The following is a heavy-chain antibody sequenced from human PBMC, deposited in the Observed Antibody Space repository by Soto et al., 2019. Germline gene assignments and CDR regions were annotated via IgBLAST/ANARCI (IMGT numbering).Heavy chain of an antibody. D-gene: IGHD3-22*01. V-gene: IGHV3-15*01. Sequence: GGSLRLSCAASGFTFSNAWMSWVRQAPGKGLEWVGRIKSKTDGGTTGYTAPVIDRFTSSRDDSKNTQYLQMNSLKTDDTAVYYCTTGQRSRDSSGYFDAFDIWGQGTMVTVSS. J-gene: IGHJ3*02. CDR1: GFTFSNAW. CDR2: IKSKTDGGTT. CDR3: TTGQRSRDSSGYFDAFDI.